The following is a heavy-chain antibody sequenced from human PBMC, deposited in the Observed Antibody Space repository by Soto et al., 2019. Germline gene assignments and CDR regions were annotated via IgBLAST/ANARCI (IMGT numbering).Heavy chain of an antibody. CDR3: TRARRYSSSWFWFDP. J-gene: IGHJ5*02. V-gene: IGHV4-31*03. CDR2: IYYSGIT. CDR1: GDPIRSGDYN. D-gene: IGHD6-13*01. Sequence: TMSLTFRVSGDPIRSGDYNWSWMRQHPGKGPEWIGYIYYSGITNYNPSLRSRVTMSVDTAQNQSSLRLTSVTAADTAVYYCTRARRYSSSWFWFDPWGQGTLVNVSS.